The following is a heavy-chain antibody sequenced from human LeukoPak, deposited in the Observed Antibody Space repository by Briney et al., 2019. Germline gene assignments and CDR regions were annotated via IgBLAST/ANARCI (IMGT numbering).Heavy chain of an antibody. CDR3: ARGSSYYGSGSSHYDY. Sequence: ASVKVSSKASGYTFTSYDINWVRQATGQGLEWMGWMNPNSGNTGYAQKFQGRVTMTRNTSISTAYMELSSLRSEDTAVYYCARGSSYYGSGSSHYDYWGQGTLVTVSS. D-gene: IGHD3-10*01. CDR1: GYTFTSYD. V-gene: IGHV1-8*01. CDR2: MNPNSGNT. J-gene: IGHJ4*02.